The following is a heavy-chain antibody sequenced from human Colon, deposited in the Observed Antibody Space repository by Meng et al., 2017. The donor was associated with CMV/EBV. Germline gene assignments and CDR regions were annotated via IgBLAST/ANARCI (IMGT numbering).Heavy chain of an antibody. CDR3: ARDPYGAGSSALDY. CDR1: GYTFTAYY. V-gene: IGHV1-46*01. CDR2: IDPNGGTT. Sequence: ASVKVSCKTSGYTFTAYYIHWVRQAPGQGLEWMGWIDPNGGTTTYEKKFQGRVTMTRDTSTTTVYLDLSSLRSEDTAVYYCARDPYGAGSSALDYWGQGTLVTVSS. D-gene: IGHD3-10*01. J-gene: IGHJ4*02.